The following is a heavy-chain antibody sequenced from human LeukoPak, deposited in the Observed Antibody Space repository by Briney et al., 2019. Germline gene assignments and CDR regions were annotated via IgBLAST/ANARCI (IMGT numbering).Heavy chain of an antibody. CDR3: ARDWGAAGLWDY. CDR1: GFTFSNYW. CDR2: IKEEGSEK. Sequence: GGSLRLSCATSGFTFSNYWMSWARQAPGKGREWVANIKEEGSEKNYVDSVKGRFTVSRHNAKNSLYLQMNSLRGDDAAIYYCARDWGAAGLWDYWGQGTLVTVSS. V-gene: IGHV3-7*05. J-gene: IGHJ4*02. D-gene: IGHD6-13*01.